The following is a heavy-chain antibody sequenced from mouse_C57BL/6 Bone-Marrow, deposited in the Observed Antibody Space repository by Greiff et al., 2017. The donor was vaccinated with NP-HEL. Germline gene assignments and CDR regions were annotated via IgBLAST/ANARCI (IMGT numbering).Heavy chain of an antibody. CDR3: AREGAYYGSSYWYFDV. CDR1: GFTFSSYA. Sequence: VQLKQSGGGLVKPGGSLKLSCAASGFTFSSYAMSWVRQTPEKRLEWVATISDGGSYTYYPDNVKGRFTISRDNAKNNLYLQMSHLKSEDTAMYYCAREGAYYGSSYWYFDVWGTGTTVTVSS. J-gene: IGHJ1*03. CDR2: ISDGGSYT. D-gene: IGHD1-1*01. V-gene: IGHV5-4*01.